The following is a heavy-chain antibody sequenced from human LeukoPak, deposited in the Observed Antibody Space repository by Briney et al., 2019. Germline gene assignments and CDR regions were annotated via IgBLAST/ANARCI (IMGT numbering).Heavy chain of an antibody. CDR1: GFSVSNTY. Sequence: PGGSLRLSCAASGFSVSNTYMSWVRQAPGKGLEWVSVIYSGDSGVSTYYADSVKGRLTISRDNSKNTVYLQMSSLRAEDTAVYYCARFHYYASGSGFDYWGQGTLVTVSS. J-gene: IGHJ4*02. CDR2: IYSGDSGVST. D-gene: IGHD3-10*01. CDR3: ARFHYYASGSGFDY. V-gene: IGHV3-53*01.